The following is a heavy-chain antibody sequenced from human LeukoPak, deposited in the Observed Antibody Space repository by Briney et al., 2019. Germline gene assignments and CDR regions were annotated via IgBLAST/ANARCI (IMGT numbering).Heavy chain of an antibody. CDR1: GYTFTGYY. V-gene: IGHV1-18*04. CDR3: ARVYSYGYLAY. J-gene: IGHJ4*02. D-gene: IGHD5-18*01. CDR2: ISAYNGNT. Sequence: ASVKVSCKASGYTFTGYYMHWVRQAPGQRLEWMGWISAYNGNTNYAQKLQGRVTMTTDTSTSTAYMELRSLRSDDTAVYYCARVYSYGYLAYWGQGTLVTVSS.